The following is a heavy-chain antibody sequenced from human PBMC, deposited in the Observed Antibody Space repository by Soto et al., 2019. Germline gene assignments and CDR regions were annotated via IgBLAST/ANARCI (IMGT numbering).Heavy chain of an antibody. Sequence: TLSLTCTVSGGSINTFYWSWVRQPAGKGLEWIGRIFSSGSTSFNPSLESRVAMSVDTSKNHFSLNLSSVTAADMAVYYCAREGPYSAYNFAHGIQLWSFDFWGQGALVTVSS. CDR2: IFSSGST. CDR3: AREGPYSAYNFAHGIQLWSFDF. J-gene: IGHJ4*02. D-gene: IGHD5-12*01. V-gene: IGHV4-4*07. CDR1: GGSINTFY.